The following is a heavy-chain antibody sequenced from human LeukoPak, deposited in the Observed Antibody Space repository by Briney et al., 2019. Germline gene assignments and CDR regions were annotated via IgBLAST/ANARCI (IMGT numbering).Heavy chain of an antibody. CDR1: GFTFSSYS. V-gene: IGHV3-21*01. Sequence: PGGSLRLSCAASGFTFSSYSMNWVRQAPGKGLEWVSSISSSSSYIYYADSVKGRFTISRDNAKNSLYLQMNSLRAEDTAVYYCARGVANYYDSSGYLAGDYWGQGTLVTVSS. D-gene: IGHD3-22*01. CDR3: ARGVANYYDSSGYLAGDY. J-gene: IGHJ4*02. CDR2: ISSSSSYI.